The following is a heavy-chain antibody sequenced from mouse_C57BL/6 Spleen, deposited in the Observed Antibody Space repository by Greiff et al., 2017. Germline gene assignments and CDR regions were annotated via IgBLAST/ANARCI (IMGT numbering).Heavy chain of an antibody. CDR2: IDPSDSYT. J-gene: IGHJ2*01. D-gene: IGHD3-2*02. CDR1: GYTFTSYW. CDR3: ADRQLRPGYYFDY. V-gene: IGHV1-50*01. Sequence: QVQLQQPGAELVKPGASVKLSCKASGYTFTSYWMQWVKQRPGQGLEWIGEIDPSDSYTNYNQKFKGKATLTVDTSSSTAYMQLSSLTSEDSAVYYCADRQLRPGYYFDYWGQGTTLTVSS.